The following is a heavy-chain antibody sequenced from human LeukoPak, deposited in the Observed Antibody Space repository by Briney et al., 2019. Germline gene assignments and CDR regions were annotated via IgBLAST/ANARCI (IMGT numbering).Heavy chain of an antibody. D-gene: IGHD3-3*01. CDR3: AGGDYDFWSKGPNWFDP. CDR1: GGTFSSYA. V-gene: IGHV1-69*13. CDR2: IIPIFGTA. Sequence: LGASVKVSCKASGGTFSSYAISWVRQAPGQGLEWMGGIIPIFGTANYAQKFQGRVTITADESTSTAYMELSSLRSEDTAVYYCAGGDYDFWSKGPNWFDPWGQGTLVTVSS. J-gene: IGHJ5*02.